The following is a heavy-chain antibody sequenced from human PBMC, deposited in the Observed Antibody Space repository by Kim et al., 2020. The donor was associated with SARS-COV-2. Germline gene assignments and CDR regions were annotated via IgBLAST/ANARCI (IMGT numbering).Heavy chain of an antibody. CDR3: ARTGGTNY. J-gene: IGHJ4*02. CDR2: SGST. V-gene: IGHV4-4*02. D-gene: IGHD1-26*01. Sequence: SGSTKYNPSLRSRVTISVDKSKNQFSLKLTSVTAADTAVYYCARTGGTNYWGQGILVTVSS.